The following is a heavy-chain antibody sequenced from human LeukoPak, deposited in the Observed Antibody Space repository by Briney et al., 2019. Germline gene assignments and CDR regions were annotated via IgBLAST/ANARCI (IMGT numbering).Heavy chain of an antibody. Sequence: PGGSLRLSCAASGFTFSSYAMSWVRQAPGKGPECVSAIGCRGGSTYYADSVGGRFTISRDNSKDMVYLQMNILKVEDTAPYYCGKAGRAWGQATKLTVSS. D-gene: IGHD3-10*01. V-gene: IGHV3-23*01. CDR2: IGCRGGST. CDR1: GFTFSSYA. J-gene: IGHJ5*02. CDR3: GKAGRA.